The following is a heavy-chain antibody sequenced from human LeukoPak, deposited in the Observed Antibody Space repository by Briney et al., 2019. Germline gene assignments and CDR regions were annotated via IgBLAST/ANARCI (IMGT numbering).Heavy chain of an antibody. CDR1: GYTFTSYG. V-gene: IGHV1-18*01. Sequence: ASVKVSCKASGYTFTSYGISWVRQAPGQGLEWMGWISAYNGNTNYAQKLQGRVTMTTDTSTSTAYMELRSLRSDATAVYYCATVVVVAARENWFDPWGQGTLVTVSS. J-gene: IGHJ5*02. CDR3: ATVVVVAARENWFDP. D-gene: IGHD2-15*01. CDR2: ISAYNGNT.